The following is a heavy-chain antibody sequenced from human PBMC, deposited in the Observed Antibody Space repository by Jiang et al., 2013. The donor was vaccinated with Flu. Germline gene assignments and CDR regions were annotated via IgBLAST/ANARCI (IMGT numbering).Heavy chain of an antibody. CDR2: VYSSGST. D-gene: IGHD6-13*01. J-gene: IGHJ3*02. CDR1: GYSISNYSLSSGYY. V-gene: IGHV4-38-2*02. CDR3: ARNSSKSPGTFGI. Sequence: GLVKPSETLSLTCTVSGYSISNYSLSSGYYWGWIRQPPGKGLEWIGSVYSSGSTYYNPSLKSRITILVDTSKNQFSLKLRSVTAADTAVYYCARNSSKSPGTFGIWGQGTLVSVSS.